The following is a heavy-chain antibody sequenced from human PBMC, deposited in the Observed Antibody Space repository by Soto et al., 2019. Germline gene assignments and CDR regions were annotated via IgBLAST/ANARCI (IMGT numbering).Heavy chain of an antibody. CDR3: ARAGGRATVIGWFDP. J-gene: IGHJ5*02. D-gene: IGHD4-17*01. V-gene: IGHV4-59*12. CDR2: IYYSGST. CDR1: GGSLSSYY. Sequence: SETLSLTYTVAGGSLSSYYWSWIRQPPGKGLEWIGYIYYSGSTNYNPSLKSRVTISVDTSKNQFSLKLSSVTAADTAVYYCARAGGRATVIGWFDPWGQGTLVTVSS.